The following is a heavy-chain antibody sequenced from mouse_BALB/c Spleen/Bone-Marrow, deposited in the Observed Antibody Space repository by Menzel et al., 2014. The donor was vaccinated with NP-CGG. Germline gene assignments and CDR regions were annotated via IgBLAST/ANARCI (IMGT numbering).Heavy chain of an antibody. V-gene: IGHV5-17*02. CDR3: ARDVPLYDVGYFDY. Sequence: EVMLVESGGGLVQPGGSRKLSCAASGFTFSSFGMHWVRQAPEKGLEWVAYISSGSSTNYYADTVKGRFTISRDNPKNTLFLQMTSLRSEDTAMYYCARDVPLYDVGYFDYWGQGTTLTVSS. CDR2: ISSGSSTN. D-gene: IGHD2-14*01. J-gene: IGHJ2*01. CDR1: GFTFSSFG.